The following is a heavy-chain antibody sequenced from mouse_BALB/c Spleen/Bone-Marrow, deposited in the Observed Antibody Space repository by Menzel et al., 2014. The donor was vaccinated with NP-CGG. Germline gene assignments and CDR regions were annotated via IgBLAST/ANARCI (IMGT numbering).Heavy chain of an antibody. CDR2: IWGDGST. CDR3: GKKNYRYAMDY. V-gene: IGHV2-6-7*01. Sequence: QVQLQQSGPGLVAPSQSLSITCTVSGFSLTNYGVNWVRQPPGKGLEWLGMIWGDGSTDYNSALKSRLSISKDNSKSQHFLKMNSLQNDDPGRFYRGKKNYRYAMDYWGQGTSVTVSS. CDR1: GFSLTNYG. J-gene: IGHJ4*01. D-gene: IGHD2-14*01.